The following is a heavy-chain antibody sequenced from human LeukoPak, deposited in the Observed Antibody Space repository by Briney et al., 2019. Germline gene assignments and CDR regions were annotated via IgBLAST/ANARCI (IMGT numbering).Heavy chain of an antibody. D-gene: IGHD5-18*01. CDR2: ISGRGANT. Sequence: GGSLRLSCAASGFTFSNVAMSWVRQAPGKGLEWVSAISGRGANTYYADSVKGRFTISRDNSKNTLYMQMNSLRAEDTAVYYCARDPGYNYGYDYWGQGTLVTVSS. CDR3: ARDPGYNYGYDY. V-gene: IGHV3-23*01. J-gene: IGHJ4*02. CDR1: GFTFSNVA.